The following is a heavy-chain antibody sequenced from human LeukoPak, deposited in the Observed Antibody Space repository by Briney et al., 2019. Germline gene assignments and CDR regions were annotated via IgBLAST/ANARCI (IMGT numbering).Heavy chain of an antibody. V-gene: IGHV3-30*18. D-gene: IGHD3-10*01. CDR1: GFTFSSYG. CDR2: ISYDGSNK. CDR3: AKDGSGSYYSYYYYYMDV. Sequence: GGSLRLSCAASGFTFSSYGMHWVRQAPGKGLEWVAVISYDGSNKYYADSVKGRFTISRDNSKNTLYLQMNSLRAEDTAVYYCAKDGSGSYYSYYYYYMDVWGKGTTVTISS. J-gene: IGHJ6*03.